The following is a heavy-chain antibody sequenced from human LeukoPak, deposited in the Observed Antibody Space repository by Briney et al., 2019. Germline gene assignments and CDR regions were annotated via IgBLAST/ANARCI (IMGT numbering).Heavy chain of an antibody. CDR1: GFTFSSYS. J-gene: IGHJ4*02. D-gene: IGHD3-3*01. CDR2: ISSSSSYI. Sequence: GGSLRLSCAASGFTFSSYSMNWVRQAPGKVLEWVSSISSSSSYIYYADSVKGRFTISRDNAKNSLYLQMNSLRAEDTAVYYCARDHWSGYAFDYWGQGTLVTVSS. V-gene: IGHV3-21*01. CDR3: ARDHWSGYAFDY.